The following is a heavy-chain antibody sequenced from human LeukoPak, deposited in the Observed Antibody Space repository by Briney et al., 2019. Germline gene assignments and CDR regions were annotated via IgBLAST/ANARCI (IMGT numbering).Heavy chain of an antibody. J-gene: IGHJ3*02. CDR1: GGSFSNYY. CDR2: INHSGST. CDR3: ARGPTQRLRTFGAFDI. D-gene: IGHD6-25*01. Sequence: SETLSLTCAVYGGSFSNYYWSWIRQPPGKGLEWIGEINHSGSTNYNPSLKSRVTISKDTSKSQFSLKLSSVTAADTAVYYCARGPTQRLRTFGAFDIWGQGTMVTVSS. V-gene: IGHV4-34*01.